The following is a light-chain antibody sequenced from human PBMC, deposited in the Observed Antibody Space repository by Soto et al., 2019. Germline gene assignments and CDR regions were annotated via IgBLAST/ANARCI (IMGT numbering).Light chain of an antibody. CDR3: SAYTSSSTLVV. Sequence: QSALTQPASVSGSPGQSITISCTGTSSDVGGNNYVSWYQHHPGKAPKFMIYEVSNRPSGVSNRFSGSKSGNTASLTISGLQAEDEAYYYCSAYTSSSTLVVLGGGTKLTVL. V-gene: IGLV2-14*01. CDR2: EVS. J-gene: IGLJ2*01. CDR1: SSDVGGNNY.